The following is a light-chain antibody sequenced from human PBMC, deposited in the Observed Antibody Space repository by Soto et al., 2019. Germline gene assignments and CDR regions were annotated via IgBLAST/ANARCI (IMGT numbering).Light chain of an antibody. J-gene: IGLJ1*01. CDR3: SSYSISTAYL. Sequence: QSVLTQPASVSGSPGQSITISCTGTSSDIGSYDYVSWYQQHPGKAPNLIIYEVTDRPSGVSNRFSGSKSGNTASLTISGLQAEDEADYFCSSYSISTAYLFGTGTKVTVL. CDR2: EVT. CDR1: SSDIGSYDY. V-gene: IGLV2-14*01.